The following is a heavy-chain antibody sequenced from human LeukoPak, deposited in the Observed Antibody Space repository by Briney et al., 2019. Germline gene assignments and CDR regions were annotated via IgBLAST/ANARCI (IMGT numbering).Heavy chain of an antibody. CDR1: GFTFSNAW. CDR2: IESKTDGGTT. V-gene: IGHV3-15*04. D-gene: IGHD1-14*01. CDR3: TTSTAY. Sequence: GGSLRLSCAASGFTFSNAWMSWVRQAPGKGLEWVGRIESKTDGGTTDYAAPVKGRFTISRDDSKNTLYLQMNSLKTEDTAVYYCTTSTAYWGQGTLVTVSS. J-gene: IGHJ4*02.